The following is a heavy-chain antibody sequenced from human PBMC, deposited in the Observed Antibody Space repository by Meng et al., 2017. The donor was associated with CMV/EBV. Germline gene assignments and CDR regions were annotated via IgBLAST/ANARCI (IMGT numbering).Heavy chain of an antibody. J-gene: IGHJ5*02. V-gene: IGHV3-23*01. Sequence: FTFSSYAMSGVRQAPGKGLEWVSAISGSGGSTYYADSVKGRFTISRDNSKNTLYLQMNSLRAEDTAVYYCAKGARYCSSTSCYSWFDPWGQGTLVTVSS. CDR3: AKGARYCSSTSCYSWFDP. CDR1: FTFSSYA. D-gene: IGHD2-2*01. CDR2: ISGSGGST.